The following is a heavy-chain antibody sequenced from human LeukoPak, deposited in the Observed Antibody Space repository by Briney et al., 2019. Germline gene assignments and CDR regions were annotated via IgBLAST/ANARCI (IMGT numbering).Heavy chain of an antibody. CDR2: IYYSGRT. CDR1: GGYISTSNYY. CDR3: ARFFYYDASLPPY. D-gene: IGHD3-16*01. V-gene: IGHV4-39*01. J-gene: IGHJ4*02. Sequence: PSETLSLTCSVSGGYISTSNYYWGRIRQPPGKGLEWIGTIYYSGRTYYNPSLQSRVTISLDTSQNQLSLQVRSVTVADTAVYYCARFFYYDASLPPYWGQRTLVTVSS.